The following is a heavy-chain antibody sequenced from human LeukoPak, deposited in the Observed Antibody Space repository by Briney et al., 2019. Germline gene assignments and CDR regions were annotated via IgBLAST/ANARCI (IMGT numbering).Heavy chain of an antibody. CDR3: AKASWVSSADAVL. CDR1: GFIFRDYA. D-gene: IGHD3-16*01. CDR2: LRGDGET. Sequence: GGSLRLSCVASGFIFRDYAMSWVRQTPAGGLEWVSSLRGDGETFYTDSVKGRFTLSRDHSGNTVYLQLSNLRVEDTAVYYCAKASWVSSADAVLWGQGTLVTVS. V-gene: IGHV3-23*01. J-gene: IGHJ4*02.